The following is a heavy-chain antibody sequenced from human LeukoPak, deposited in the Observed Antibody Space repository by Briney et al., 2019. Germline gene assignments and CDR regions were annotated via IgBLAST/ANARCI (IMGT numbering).Heavy chain of an antibody. J-gene: IGHJ4*02. D-gene: IGHD7-27*01. CDR2: ISDSGVST. CDR3: AKTNWGYYFDY. Sequence: PGGSLILSCAASRFTFSSYAMSWVRQAPGKGLECVSTISDSGVSTYFADSVKGRFTISRDNSKNTLYLQMNSLRAEDTAVYYCAKTNWGYYFDYWGQGILVTVSS. V-gene: IGHV3-23*01. CDR1: RFTFSSYA.